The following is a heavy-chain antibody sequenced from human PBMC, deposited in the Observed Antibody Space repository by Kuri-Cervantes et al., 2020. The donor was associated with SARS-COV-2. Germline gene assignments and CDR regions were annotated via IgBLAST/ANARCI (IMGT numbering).Heavy chain of an antibody. Sequence: GGSLRLSCAASGFTLSSYWMHWVRQAPGKGLVWVSRINSDGSSTSYADSVKGRFTISRDNAKNTLYLQMNSLRAEDTAVYYCASGGPYYDFWSGLTYYYYYGMDVWGQGTTVTVSS. CDR2: INSDGSST. CDR1: GFTLSSYW. V-gene: IGHV3-74*01. D-gene: IGHD3-3*01. J-gene: IGHJ6*02. CDR3: ASGGPYYDFWSGLTYYYYYGMDV.